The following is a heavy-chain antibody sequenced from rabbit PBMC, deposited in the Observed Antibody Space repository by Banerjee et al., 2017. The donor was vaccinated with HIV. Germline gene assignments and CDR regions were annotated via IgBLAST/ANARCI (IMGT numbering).Heavy chain of an antibody. J-gene: IGHJ4*01. D-gene: IGHD4-1*01. CDR1: GFSFSNGYD. Sequence: QEQLEESGGDLVKPEGSLTLTCTASGFSFSNGYDMCWVRQAPGKGLEWIACIYAGSSGSTYYASWAKGRFTISRTSSTTVALQMTSLTAADTATYFCARDLAGVIGWNFDLWGQGTLVTVS. CDR2: IYAGSSGST. CDR3: ARDLAGVIGWNFDL. V-gene: IGHV1S45*01.